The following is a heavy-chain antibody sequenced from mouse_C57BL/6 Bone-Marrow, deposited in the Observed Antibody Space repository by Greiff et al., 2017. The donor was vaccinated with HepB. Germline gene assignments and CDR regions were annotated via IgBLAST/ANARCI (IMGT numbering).Heavy chain of an antibody. CDR2: IDPSDSYT. D-gene: IGHD2-4*01. V-gene: IGHV1-50*01. Sequence: VKQSCKASGYTFTSYWMQWVKQRPGQGLEWIGEIDPSDSYTNYNQKFKGKATLTVDTSSSTAYMQLSSLTSEDSAVYYCARDYYDYYAMDYWGQGTSVTVSS. J-gene: IGHJ4*01. CDR1: GYTFTSYW. CDR3: ARDYYDYYAMDY.